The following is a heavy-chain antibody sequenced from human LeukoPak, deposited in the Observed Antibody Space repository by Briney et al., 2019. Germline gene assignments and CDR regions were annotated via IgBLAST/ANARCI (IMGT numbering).Heavy chain of an antibody. Sequence: PGGSLKLSWAASGFTAGSNYMSWVRQAPGRGLEWVSLIYAGGSTYYADAVKGRFTISRHNSKNTLHLQMNSLRVEDTAVYYCATAGSSELLWDYAMDVWGQGTTVTVSS. D-gene: IGHD3-10*01. CDR2: IYAGGST. CDR3: ATAGSSELLWDYAMDV. CDR1: GFTAGSNY. J-gene: IGHJ6*02. V-gene: IGHV3-53*04.